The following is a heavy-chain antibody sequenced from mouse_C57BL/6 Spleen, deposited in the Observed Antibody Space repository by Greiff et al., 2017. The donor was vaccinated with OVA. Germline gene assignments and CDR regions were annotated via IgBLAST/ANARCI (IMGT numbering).Heavy chain of an antibody. J-gene: IGHJ1*03. CDR2: IDPSDSET. CDR1: GYTFTGYW. Sequence: VQLQQPGAELVRPGSSVKLSCKASGYTFTGYWMHWVKQRPIQGLEWIGNIDPSDSETHYNQKFKDKATLTVDKSSSTAYMQLSSLTSDDSAVDDCARRSGTEYWYFDVWGTGTTVTVSS. CDR3: ARRSGTEYWYFDV. D-gene: IGHD3-1*01. V-gene: IGHV1-52*01.